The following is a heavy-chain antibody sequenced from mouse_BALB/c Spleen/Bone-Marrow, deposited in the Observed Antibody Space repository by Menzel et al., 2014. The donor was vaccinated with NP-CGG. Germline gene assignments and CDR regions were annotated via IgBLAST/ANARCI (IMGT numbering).Heavy chain of an antibody. CDR3: AREGNGNLDY. V-gene: IGHV1S137*01. D-gene: IGHD2-1*01. J-gene: IGHJ2*01. CDR2: ISTYYGDA. CDR1: GYTFTDYA. Sequence: QVRLQQPGAELVRPGVSVKISCKGSGYTFTDYAMHWVKQSHAKSLEWIGVISTYYGDASYNQKFKGKATMTVDKSSSTAYMELARLTSEDSAIYYCAREGNGNLDYWGQGTTLTVSS.